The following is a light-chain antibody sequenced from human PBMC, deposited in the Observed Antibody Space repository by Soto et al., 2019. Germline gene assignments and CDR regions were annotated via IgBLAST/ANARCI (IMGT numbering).Light chain of an antibody. V-gene: IGKV3-20*01. J-gene: IGKJ5*01. CDR1: QSVSSNY. CDR2: GAS. CDR3: QQYGSSSIT. Sequence: EIVFTQSPGTRSLSPGERATLSCRASQSVSSNYLAWYQQKPGQAPRLIIYGASRRDTGIPDRFSGSGSGTEFTLTISRLEPEDFAVAYCQQYGSSSITFGQGTRLEIK.